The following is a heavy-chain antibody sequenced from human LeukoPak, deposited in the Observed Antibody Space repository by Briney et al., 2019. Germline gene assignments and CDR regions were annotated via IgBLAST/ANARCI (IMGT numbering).Heavy chain of an antibody. J-gene: IGHJ4*02. D-gene: IGHD4-17*01. V-gene: IGHV4-59*01. Sequence: PSETLSLTCTVSDGSITNYDWSWVQQPPGKGLEFIGHVHYSGTTNYNPSLRSRVTISIDTSKKHFFLKLKSVTAADTAVYYCATGYGDFRVEGRYFYSWGQGTLVTVSS. CDR1: DGSITNYD. CDR2: VHYSGTT. CDR3: ATGYGDFRVEGRYFYS.